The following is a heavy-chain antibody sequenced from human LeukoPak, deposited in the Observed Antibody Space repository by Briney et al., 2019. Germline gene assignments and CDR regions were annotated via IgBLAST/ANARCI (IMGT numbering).Heavy chain of an antibody. J-gene: IGHJ4*02. CDR3: ARLYQRWLQSQFDY. D-gene: IGHD5-24*01. V-gene: IGHV4-59*01. CDR2: IYYSGST. Sequence: PSETLSLTCTVSGGSISSYYWSWIRQPPGKGLEWIGYIYYSGSTNHNPSLKSRVTISVDTSKNQFSLKLSSVTAADTAVYYCARLYQRWLQSQFDYWGQGTLVTVSS. CDR1: GGSISSYY.